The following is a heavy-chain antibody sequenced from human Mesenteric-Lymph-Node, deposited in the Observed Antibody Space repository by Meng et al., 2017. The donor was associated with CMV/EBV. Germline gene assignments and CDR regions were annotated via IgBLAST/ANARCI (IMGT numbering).Heavy chain of an antibody. J-gene: IGHJ3*02. CDR2: ISGSGGST. V-gene: IGHV3-23*01. CDR1: GFTFSSYA. CDR3: ARGLVVADAFDI. D-gene: IGHD2-15*01. Sequence: GESLKISCAASGFTFSSYAMSWVRQAPGKGLEWVSAISGSGGSTYYADSVKGRFTISRDNSKNTLYLQMNSLRAEDTAVYYCARGLVVADAFDIWGQGTKVTVSS.